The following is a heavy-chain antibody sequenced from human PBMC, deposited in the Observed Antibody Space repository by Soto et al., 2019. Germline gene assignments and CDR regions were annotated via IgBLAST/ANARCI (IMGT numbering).Heavy chain of an antibody. CDR1: GLSLINYA. V-gene: IGHV3-23*01. D-gene: IGHD6-13*01. CDR3: AKGILVKPPGTRTFDI. CDR2: IGGGDGST. J-gene: IGHJ3*02. Sequence: GTRRLSGAAAGLSLINYAMGWVRQAPGKGLEWVSTIGGGDGSTYYADSVKGRFTISRDNSNSALYLQMNSLRVGDTAIYYCAKGILVKPPGTRTFDIWGQGTMVTVSS.